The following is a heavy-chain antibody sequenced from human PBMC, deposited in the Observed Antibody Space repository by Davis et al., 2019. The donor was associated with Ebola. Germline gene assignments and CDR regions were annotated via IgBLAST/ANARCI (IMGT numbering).Heavy chain of an antibody. Sequence: GESLKISCKGFGYSFTNYWIGWVRQMPGKGLEWMGIIYPGDSDTRYSPSFQGQVTISADKSISTAYLQWSSLKASDTAMYYCARIKGMTFNWFDPWGQGTLVTVSS. V-gene: IGHV5-51*01. CDR2: IYPGDSDT. CDR3: ARIKGMTFNWFDP. J-gene: IGHJ5*02. CDR1: GYSFTNYW.